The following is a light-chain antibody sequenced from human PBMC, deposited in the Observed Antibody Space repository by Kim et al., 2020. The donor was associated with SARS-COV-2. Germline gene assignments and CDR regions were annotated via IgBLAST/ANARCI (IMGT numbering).Light chain of an antibody. Sequence: DIQMTQSPSTLSASVGDRVTITCRASQSIGSWLAWYQQKPGKAPKLLIYKASSLESGVPSRFSGSGSGTEFTLTINSLQPDDFATYYCQQYNSYHYTFGQGTKVDIK. V-gene: IGKV1-5*03. J-gene: IGKJ2*01. CDR2: KAS. CDR1: QSIGSW. CDR3: QQYNSYHYT.